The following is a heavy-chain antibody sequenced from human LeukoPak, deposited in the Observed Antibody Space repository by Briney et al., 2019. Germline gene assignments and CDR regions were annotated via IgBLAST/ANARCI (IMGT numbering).Heavy chain of an antibody. D-gene: IGHD4-17*01. V-gene: IGHV3-15*01. J-gene: IGHJ6*02. Sequence: GGSLRLSCAASGFTFSSYEMDWVRQAPGKGLEWVGRIKSKTDGGTTDYAAPVKGRFTISRDDSKNTLYLQMNSLKTEDTAVYYCTRPYGSYYYYGMDVWGQGTTVTVSS. CDR3: TRPYGSYYYYGMDV. CDR1: GFTFSSYE. CDR2: IKSKTDGGTT.